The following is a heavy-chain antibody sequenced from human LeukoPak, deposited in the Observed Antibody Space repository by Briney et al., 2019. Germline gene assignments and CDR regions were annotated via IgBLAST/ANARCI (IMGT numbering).Heavy chain of an antibody. CDR3: ASLDTSMA. V-gene: IGHV3-64*01. J-gene: IGHJ5*02. D-gene: IGHD5-18*01. CDR1: GFTFSRNN. CDR2: ITGNGGDT. Sequence: GGSLRLSCAASGFTFSRNNVHWVRQAPGKGLEYVSSITGNGGDTYYANSVKGRFTISRDNSKNMLYLQMGSLRTEDMGVYYCASLDTSMAWGQGTLVIVSS.